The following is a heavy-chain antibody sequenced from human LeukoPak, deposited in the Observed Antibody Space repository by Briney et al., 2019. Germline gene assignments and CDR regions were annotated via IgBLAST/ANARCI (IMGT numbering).Heavy chain of an antibody. J-gene: IGHJ4*02. CDR1: GFTFSSYG. Sequence: GRSLRLSCAASGFTFSSYGMHWVRQAPGKGLEWVAVISYDGSNKYYADSVKGRFTISRDNSKNTLYLQMNSLRTEDIALYYCAKDGGSGSYLDYWGQGTLVTVSS. V-gene: IGHV3-30*18. CDR2: ISYDGSNK. D-gene: IGHD1-26*01. CDR3: AKDGGSGSYLDY.